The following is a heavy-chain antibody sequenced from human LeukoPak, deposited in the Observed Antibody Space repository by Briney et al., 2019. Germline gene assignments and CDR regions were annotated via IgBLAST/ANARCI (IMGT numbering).Heavy chain of an antibody. J-gene: IGHJ4*02. CDR1: GYTFTSYG. V-gene: IGHV1-3*01. CDR2: INAGNGNT. Sequence: ASVKVSCKASGYTFTSYGISWVRQAPGQGLEWMGWINAGNGNTKYSQKFQGRVTITRDTSASTAYMELSSLRSEDTAVYYCARDCAHFDYWGQGTLVTVSS. CDR3: ARDCAHFDY.